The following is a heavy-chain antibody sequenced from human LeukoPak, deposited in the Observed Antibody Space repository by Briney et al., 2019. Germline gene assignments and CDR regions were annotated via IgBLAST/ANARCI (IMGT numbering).Heavy chain of an antibody. CDR3: ARNHRTIFGVVYYYFDY. Sequence: GGSLTLSCAASGFTVSTHGMHWVRQAPAKGLEWVAQISSGGIDKHYADSVKGRFTISRDNAKNSLYLQMNSLRAEDTAVYYCARNHRTIFGVVYYYFDYWGQGTLVTVSS. V-gene: IGHV3-30-3*01. CDR1: GFTVSTHG. J-gene: IGHJ4*02. D-gene: IGHD3-3*01. CDR2: ISSGGIDK.